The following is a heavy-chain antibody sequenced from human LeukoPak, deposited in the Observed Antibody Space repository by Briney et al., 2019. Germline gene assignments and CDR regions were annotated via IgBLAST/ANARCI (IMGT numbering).Heavy chain of an antibody. Sequence: SQTLSLTCTVSGGSISSGDYYWSWLRQPPGKGLEWIGYIYYSGSTYYNPSLKSRVTISVDTSKNQFSLKLSSVTAADTAVYYCARVVYYGSGSPRVSYYFDYWGQGTLVTVSS. CDR3: ARVVYYGSGSPRVSYYFDY. CDR1: GGSISSGDYY. J-gene: IGHJ4*02. D-gene: IGHD3-10*01. CDR2: IYYSGST. V-gene: IGHV4-30-4*01.